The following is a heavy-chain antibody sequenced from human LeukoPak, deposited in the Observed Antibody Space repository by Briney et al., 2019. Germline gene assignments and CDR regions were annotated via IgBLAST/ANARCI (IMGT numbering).Heavy chain of an antibody. CDR1: GFTFSSYS. CDR2: IWYDGSNK. D-gene: IGHD2-2*01. Sequence: GGSLRLSCAASGFTFSSYSMNWVRQTPGKGLEWVAVIWYDGSNKYYADSVKGRFTISRDNSKNTLYLQMNSLRAEGTAVYYCARGGRYQLLESFDYWGQGTLVTVSS. J-gene: IGHJ4*02. V-gene: IGHV3-33*08. CDR3: ARGGRYQLLESFDY.